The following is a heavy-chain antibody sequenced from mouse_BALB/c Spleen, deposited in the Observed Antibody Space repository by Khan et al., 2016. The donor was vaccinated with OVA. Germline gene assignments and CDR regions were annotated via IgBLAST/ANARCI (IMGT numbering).Heavy chain of an antibody. CDR3: ARQPYYHYNIMDY. J-gene: IGHJ4*01. CDR1: GFSLTNYG. CDR2: IWSDGST. D-gene: IGHD2-10*01. V-gene: IGHV2-6-1*01. Sequence: QVQLKESGPGLVEPSQSLSITCTISGFSLTNYGVHWVRQPPGKGLEWLVVIWSDGSTTYNSAFKSRLTVDKDNSKSQVFLKMNILQTNDTAMYFCARQPYYHYNIMDYWGQGTSVTVSS.